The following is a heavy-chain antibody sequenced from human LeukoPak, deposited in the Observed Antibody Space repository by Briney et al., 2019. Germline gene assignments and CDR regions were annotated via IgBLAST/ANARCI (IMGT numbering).Heavy chain of an antibody. CDR3: ARHPVSSKTLDF. Sequence: PSETLSLTCAVYGGSFSGYYWSWIRQSPGKGLEWIGEINHSGSTNYNPSLKSRVTISEDTSKNQFSLKLSSVTAADTAVYYCARHPVSSKTLDFWGQGTLVTVSS. CDR2: INHSGST. CDR1: GGSFSGYY. V-gene: IGHV4-34*01. J-gene: IGHJ4*02. D-gene: IGHD6-6*01.